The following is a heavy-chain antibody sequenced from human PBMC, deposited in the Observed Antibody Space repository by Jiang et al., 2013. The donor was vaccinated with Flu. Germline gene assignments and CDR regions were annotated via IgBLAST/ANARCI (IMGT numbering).Heavy chain of an antibody. Sequence: GLVKPSETLSLTCTVSGGSISSSSHYWGWIRQPPGKGLEWIGSIYYSGSTYYNPSLKSRVTISVDTSQNQFSLRLTSVTAADTAVYYCARNGYCINGVCPGWIDPWGQGTLVTV. CDR1: GGSISSSSHY. V-gene: IGHV4-39*07. CDR3: ARNGYCINGVCPGWIDP. J-gene: IGHJ5*02. CDR2: IYYSGST. D-gene: IGHD2-8*01.